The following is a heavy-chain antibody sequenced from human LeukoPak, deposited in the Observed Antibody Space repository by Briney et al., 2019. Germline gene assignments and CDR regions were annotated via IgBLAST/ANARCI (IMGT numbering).Heavy chain of an antibody. Sequence: AGGSLRLSCAASGFTFSSYSMNWVRQAPGKGLEWVSYISSSSSTIYYADSVKGRFTISRDNAKNSLYLQMNSLRAEDTAVYYCARDLGVVAPPSYGMGVWGQGTTVTVSS. CDR2: ISSSSSTI. D-gene: IGHD3-22*01. J-gene: IGHJ6*02. CDR3: ARDLGVVAPPSYGMGV. CDR1: GFTFSSYS. V-gene: IGHV3-48*04.